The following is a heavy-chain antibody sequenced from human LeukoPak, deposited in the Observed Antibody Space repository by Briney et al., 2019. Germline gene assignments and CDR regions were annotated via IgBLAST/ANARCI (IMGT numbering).Heavy chain of an antibody. V-gene: IGHV4-30-4*01. CDR3: ARGRAVVPAAPFDY. CDR1: GGSISSGDYY. J-gene: IGHJ4*02. D-gene: IGHD2-2*01. CDR2: IYYSGST. Sequence: PSQTLSLTCTVSGGSISSGDYYWSWIRQPPGQGLEWIGYIYYSGSTYYNPSLKSRVTISVDTSKNQFSLKLSSVSAADTAVYYCARGRAVVPAAPFDYWGQGTLVTVSS.